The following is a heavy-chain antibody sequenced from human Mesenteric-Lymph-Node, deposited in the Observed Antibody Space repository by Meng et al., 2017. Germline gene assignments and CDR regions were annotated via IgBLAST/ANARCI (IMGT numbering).Heavy chain of an antibody. J-gene: IGHJ6*02. V-gene: IGHV3-23*01. D-gene: IGHD6-6*01. CDR2: ISGSGGDT. CDR3: AKSRHYYYYYFGMDV. CDR1: GFTFSSYA. Sequence: GESLKISCVDSGFTFSSYAMSWVRQAPGKGLEWVSSISGSGGDTYYADSVKGRFTISRDNSKNTLYLQMNSLRAEDTAVYYCAKSRHYYYYYFGMDVWGQGTTVTVSS.